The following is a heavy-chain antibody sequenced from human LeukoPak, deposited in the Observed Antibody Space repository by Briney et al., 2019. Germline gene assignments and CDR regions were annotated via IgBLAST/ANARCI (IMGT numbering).Heavy chain of an antibody. V-gene: IGHV3-30*03. J-gene: IGHJ4*02. D-gene: IGHD3-22*01. CDR3: ARVANYYDSSGYWDS. Sequence: GGSLRLSCAASGFTFSSYGMHWVRQAPGKGLEWVALISYDGTNKYYGDSVKGRFTISRDNSKNTVYLQMNRLRAEDTAVYYCARVANYYDSSGYWDSWGQGTLVTVSS. CDR1: GFTFSSYG. CDR2: ISYDGTNK.